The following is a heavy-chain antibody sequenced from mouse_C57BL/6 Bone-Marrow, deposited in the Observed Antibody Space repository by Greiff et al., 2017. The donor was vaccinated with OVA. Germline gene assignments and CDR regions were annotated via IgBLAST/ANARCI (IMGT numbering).Heavy chain of an antibody. CDR3: ARQYYYSSYGMDY. CDR1: GFTFSDYY. J-gene: IGHJ4*01. V-gene: IGHV5-12*01. CDR2: ISNGGGST. D-gene: IGHD1-1*01. Sequence: EVQGVESGGGLVQPGGSLKLSCAASGFTFSDYYMYWVRQTPEKRLEWVAYISNGGGSTYYPDNVKGRFTISRDNAKNTLYLQMSRLKSEDTAMYYCARQYYYSSYGMDYWGQGTSVTVSS.